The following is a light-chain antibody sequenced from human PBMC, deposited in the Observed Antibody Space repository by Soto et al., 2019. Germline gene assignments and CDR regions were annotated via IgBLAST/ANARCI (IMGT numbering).Light chain of an antibody. CDR1: QGISNY. CDR2: SAS. J-gene: IGKJ1*01. CDR3: QQSYSTPWT. Sequence: DIQLTPSPSSLSASVGDRVTITCRASQGISNYLNWYQQKPGKAPKLLISSASSLQSAVPSRFSGSGSGTDFTLTITSLQPEDFATYYCQQSYSTPWTFGQGTKVDIK. V-gene: IGKV1-39*01.